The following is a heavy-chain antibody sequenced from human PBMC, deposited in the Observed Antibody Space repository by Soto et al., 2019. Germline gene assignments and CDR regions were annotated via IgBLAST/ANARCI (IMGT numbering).Heavy chain of an antibody. CDR1: GGTFSSYT. CDR2: IIPILGIA. D-gene: IGHD4-4*01. V-gene: IGHV1-69*02. CDR3: ARAERQQKLRHYYNYYYMVG. J-gene: IGHJ6*03. Sequence: SVKVSCKASGGTFSSYTISWVRQAPGQGLEWMGRIIPILGIANYAQKFQGRVTITADKSTSTAYMELSSLRSEDTAVYYCARAERQQKLRHYYNYYYMVGWGKGITVTVAS.